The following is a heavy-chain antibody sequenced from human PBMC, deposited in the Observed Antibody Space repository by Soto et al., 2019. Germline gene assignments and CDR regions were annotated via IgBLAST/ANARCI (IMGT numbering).Heavy chain of an antibody. D-gene: IGHD2-21*02. Sequence: KPSETLSLTCTVSPDSLNGHYWSWLRQPPGKGLEWIGYMYNTGSTVYNPSFKSRVTISVDTSKNQFSLKLNSVTAADTTVYYCARDLWGYCGTDCYPLDVWGQGTTVTVSS. CDR3: ARDLWGYCGTDCYPLDV. CDR2: MYNTGST. J-gene: IGHJ6*02. V-gene: IGHV4-59*11. CDR1: PDSLNGHY.